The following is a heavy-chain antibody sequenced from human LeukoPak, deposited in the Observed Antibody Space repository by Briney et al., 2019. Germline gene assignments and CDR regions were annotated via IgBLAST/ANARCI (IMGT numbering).Heavy chain of an antibody. CDR2: IYHSGST. D-gene: IGHD6-13*01. V-gene: IGHV4-4*02. CDR1: GGSISSSNW. Sequence: SGTLSLTCAVSGGSISSSNWWSWVRQPPGKGLEWIGEIYHSGSTNYNPSLTSRVTISVDKSKNQFSLKLSSVTAADTAVYYCARARWQQLATGFDPWGQGTLVTVSS. J-gene: IGHJ5*02. CDR3: ARARWQQLATGFDP.